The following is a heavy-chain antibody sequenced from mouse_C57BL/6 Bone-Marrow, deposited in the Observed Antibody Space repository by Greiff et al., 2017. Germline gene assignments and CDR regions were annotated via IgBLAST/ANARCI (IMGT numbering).Heavy chain of an antibody. CDR1: GFTFSSYA. D-gene: IGHD1-1*01. V-gene: IGHV5-4*01. CDR2: ISDGGSYT. J-gene: IGHJ2*01. Sequence: EVKLQESGGGLVKPGGSLKLSCAASGFTFSSYAMSWVRQTPEKRLEWVATISDGGSYTYYPDNVKGRFTISRDNAKNNLYLQMSHLKSEDTAMSYCARDWRYGSPEYWGQGTTLTVSS. CDR3: ARDWRYGSPEY.